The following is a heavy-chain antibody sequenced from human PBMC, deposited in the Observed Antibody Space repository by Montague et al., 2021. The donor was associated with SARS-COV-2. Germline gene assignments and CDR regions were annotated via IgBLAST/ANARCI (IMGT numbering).Heavy chain of an antibody. CDR3: ATGSSP. J-gene: IGHJ5*02. CDR1: GGSVSSGDYS. CDR2: IYQSGSA. D-gene: IGHD3-10*01. Sequence: TLSLTCVVSGGSVSSGDYSWSWIRQSPGKGLAWIGYIYQSGSANHNPSRQSRVTISIDTSNNQFTLNLRTVTAAATGLYSWATGSSPWR. V-gene: IGHV4-30-2*06.